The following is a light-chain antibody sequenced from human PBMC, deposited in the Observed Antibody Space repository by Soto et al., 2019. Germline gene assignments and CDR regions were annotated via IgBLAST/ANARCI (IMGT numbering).Light chain of an antibody. CDR1: QTVFSNY. Sequence: EIVLTQSPGTLSLSPGERATLSCRGTQTVFSNYIGWYQQKPGQAPRLLIYEASNRATGTPDRFSGGGSGTEFTLTISSLQSEDFVVYYCQQYNSWPPITFGQGTRLEIK. CDR3: QQYNSWPPIT. CDR2: EAS. J-gene: IGKJ5*01. V-gene: IGKV3-20*01.